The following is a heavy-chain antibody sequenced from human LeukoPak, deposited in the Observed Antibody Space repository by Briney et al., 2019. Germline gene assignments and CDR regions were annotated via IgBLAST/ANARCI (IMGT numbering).Heavy chain of an antibody. CDR1: GGSFSGYY. V-gene: IGHV4-34*01. J-gene: IGHJ4*02. D-gene: IGHD3-3*01. CDR2: INHSGST. CDR3: ARGRGDFWSGYYGTYYFDY. Sequence: SETLSLTCAVYGGSFSGYYWSWIRQPPGKGLEWIGEINHSGSTNYNPSLKSRVTISVDTSKNQFSLKLSSVTAADTAVYYCARGRGDFWSGYYGTYYFDYWGQGTLVTVSS.